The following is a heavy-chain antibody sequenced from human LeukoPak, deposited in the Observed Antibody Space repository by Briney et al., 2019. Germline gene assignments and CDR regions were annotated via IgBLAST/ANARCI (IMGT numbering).Heavy chain of an antibody. J-gene: IGHJ4*02. V-gene: IGHV3-23*01. CDR2: ISGSGGST. Sequence: GGSLRLSCAASGFTFSSYGMSWVRQAPGKGLEWVSAISGSGGSTYYADSVKGRFTISRDNSKNTLYLQMNSLRAEDTAVYYCAKFLGGIAALPYYFDYWGQGTLVTVSS. CDR3: AKFLGGIAALPYYFDY. D-gene: IGHD6-6*01. CDR1: GFTFSSYG.